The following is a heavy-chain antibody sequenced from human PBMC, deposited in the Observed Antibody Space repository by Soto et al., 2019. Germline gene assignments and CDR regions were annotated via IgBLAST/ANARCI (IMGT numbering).Heavy chain of an antibody. CDR1: GFTFSEYY. D-gene: IGHD2-2*01. Sequence: QVQVVESGGGLVTPGGSLRLSCAASGFTFSEYYMSWIRQAPGKGLGWGSLISTSGSYTYYADSVKGRFTVSSDNPNSSLSLQMTSLRVEDTAVYYCARAPGSASWGWFDPWGQGTLVTVSS. CDR3: ARAPGSASWGWFDP. V-gene: IGHV3-11*05. CDR2: ISTSGSYT. J-gene: IGHJ5*02.